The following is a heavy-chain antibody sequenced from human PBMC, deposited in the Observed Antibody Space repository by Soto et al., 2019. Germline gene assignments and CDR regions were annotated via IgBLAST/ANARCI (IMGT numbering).Heavy chain of an antibody. J-gene: IGHJ5*02. CDR1: GFTFSNYW. CDR3: APSWFDP. CDR2: ISGDGSST. V-gene: IGHV3-74*01. Sequence: GGSLRLSCAASGFTFSNYWMHWVRQAPGKGLVWVSRISGDGSSTTYADSVKGRFTISRDNAKNTLYLQMNSLRAEDTAIYYCAPSWFDPWGQGTLVTVSS.